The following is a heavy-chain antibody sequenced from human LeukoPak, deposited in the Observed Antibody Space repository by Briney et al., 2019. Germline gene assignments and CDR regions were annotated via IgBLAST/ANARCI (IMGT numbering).Heavy chain of an antibody. V-gene: IGHV3-30-3*01. CDR1: GFTFSSYA. CDR3: ARNYYDSSGYVGYFDY. CDR2: ISYDGSNK. J-gene: IGHJ4*02. Sequence: GGSLRLSCAASGFTFSSYAMRWVRQAPGKGLEWVAVISYDGSNKYYADSVKGRFTISRDNSKNTLYLQMNSLRAEDTAVYYCARNYYDSSGYVGYFDYWGQGTLVTVSS. D-gene: IGHD3-22*01.